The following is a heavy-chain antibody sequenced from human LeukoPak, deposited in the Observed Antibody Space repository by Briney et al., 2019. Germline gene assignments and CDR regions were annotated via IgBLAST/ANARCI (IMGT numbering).Heavy chain of an antibody. V-gene: IGHV1-46*01. Sequence: ASVKVSCKASGYTFTSNHIHCVRQAPGQGLEWMGVINPSGDSTSYAQKFQGRVTMTRDTSTSIVYMELSSLRSEDTAIYYCAKLAASETGEGSWGQGTLVTVSS. D-gene: IGHD6-13*01. CDR3: AKLAASETGEGS. J-gene: IGHJ5*02. CDR1: GYTFTSNH. CDR2: INPSGDST.